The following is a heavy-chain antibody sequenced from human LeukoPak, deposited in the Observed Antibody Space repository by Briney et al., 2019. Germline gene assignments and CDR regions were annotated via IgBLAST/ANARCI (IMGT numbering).Heavy chain of an antibody. CDR2: ISAYNGNT. Sequence: ASVKVSCKASGYTFTSYDFSWVRQAPGQGLEWMGWISAYNGNTNYAQILQGRLTMTTDKSTSTAYMELSSLRSEDTAVYYCARDDKGSGSYHPVDWGQGTLVTVSS. CDR1: GYTFTSYD. J-gene: IGHJ4*02. CDR3: ARDDKGSGSYHPVD. D-gene: IGHD3-10*01. V-gene: IGHV1-18*01.